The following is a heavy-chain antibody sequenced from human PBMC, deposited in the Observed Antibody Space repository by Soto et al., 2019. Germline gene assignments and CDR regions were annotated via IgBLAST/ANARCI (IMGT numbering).Heavy chain of an antibody. V-gene: IGHV4-59*08. J-gene: IGHJ3*02. CDR2: IFHTGTT. CDR1: GGSISSYY. Sequence: SETLSLTCTVSGGSISSYYYSWIRQPPGKGLEWIGYIFHTGTTSYNPSLKSRVTLSVDTSQSQFSLKLNSVTAADTAVYYCTTEAYDNSGSLAFDIWGPGTLVTVSS. CDR3: TTEAYDNSGSLAFDI. D-gene: IGHD3-22*01.